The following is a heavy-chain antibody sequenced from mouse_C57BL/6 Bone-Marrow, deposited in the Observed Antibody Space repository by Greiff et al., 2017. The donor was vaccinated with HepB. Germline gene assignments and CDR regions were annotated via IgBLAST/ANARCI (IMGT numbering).Heavy chain of an antibody. V-gene: IGHV1-63*01. CDR1: GYTFTNYW. CDR3: ARWGTTYYFDY. Sequence: QVQLQQSGAELVRPGTSVKMSCKASGYTFTNYWIGWAKQRPGHGLEWIGDIYPGGGYTNYNEKFKGKATLTADESSSTAYMQFSSLTSEDSAIYYCARWGTTYYFDYWGQGTTLTVSS. CDR2: IYPGGGYT. J-gene: IGHJ2*01. D-gene: IGHD1-1*01.